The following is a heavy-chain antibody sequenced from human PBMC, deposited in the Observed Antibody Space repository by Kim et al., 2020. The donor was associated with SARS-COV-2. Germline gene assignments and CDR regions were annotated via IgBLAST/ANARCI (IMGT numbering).Heavy chain of an antibody. V-gene: IGHV4-34*01. CDR1: GGSFSGYY. CDR3: ARGRCTNGVCEEDFDY. D-gene: IGHD2-8*01. Sequence: SETLSLTCAVYGGSFSGYYWSWIRQPPGKGLEWIGEINHSGSTNYNPSLKSRVTISVDTSKNQFSLKLSSVTAADTAVYYCARGRCTNGVCEEDFDYWGQGTLVTVSS. J-gene: IGHJ4*02. CDR2: INHSGST.